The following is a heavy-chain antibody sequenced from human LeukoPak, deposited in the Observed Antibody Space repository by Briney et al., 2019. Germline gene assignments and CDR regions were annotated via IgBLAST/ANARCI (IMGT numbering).Heavy chain of an antibody. CDR2: INHSGST. V-gene: IGHV4-34*01. Sequence: SETLSLTCAVYGGSFSGYYWSWIRQPPGKGLEWIGEINHSGSTNYNPSLKSRVTISVDTSKNQFSLKLCSVTAADTAVYYCARGPASPLPRWFDPWGQGTLVTVSS. CDR3: ARGPASPLPRWFDP. J-gene: IGHJ5*02. CDR1: GGSFSGYY. D-gene: IGHD2-2*01.